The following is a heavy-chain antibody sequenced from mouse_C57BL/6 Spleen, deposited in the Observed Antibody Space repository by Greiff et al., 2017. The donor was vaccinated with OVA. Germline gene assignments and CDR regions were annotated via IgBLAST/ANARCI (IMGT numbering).Heavy chain of an antibody. J-gene: IGHJ4*01. CDR1: GFNIKDDY. V-gene: IGHV14-4*01. Sequence: VQLQQSGAELVRPGASVKLSCTASGFNIKDDYMHWVKQRPEQGLEWIGWIDPENGDTEYASKFQGKATITADTSSNTAYLQLSSLTSEDTAVYYCTTETAQATDYAMDYWGQGTSVTVSS. CDR3: TTETAQATDYAMDY. CDR2: IDPENGDT. D-gene: IGHD3-2*02.